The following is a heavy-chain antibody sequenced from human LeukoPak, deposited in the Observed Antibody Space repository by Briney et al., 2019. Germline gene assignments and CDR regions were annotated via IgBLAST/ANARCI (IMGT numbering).Heavy chain of an antibody. Sequence: GASVKVSCKASGYTFTGYYMHWVRQAPGQGLEWMGWMNPNSGNTGYAQKFQGRVTMTRNTSISTAYMELSSLRSEDTAVYYCARDYGSGSYKGVSDYWGQGTLVTVSS. CDR3: ARDYGSGSYKGVSDY. V-gene: IGHV1-8*02. J-gene: IGHJ4*02. D-gene: IGHD3-10*01. CDR2: MNPNSGNT. CDR1: GYTFTGYY.